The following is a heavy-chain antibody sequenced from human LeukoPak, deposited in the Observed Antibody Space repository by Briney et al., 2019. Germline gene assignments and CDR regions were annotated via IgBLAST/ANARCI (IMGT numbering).Heavy chain of an antibody. CDR1: GGSISSSNW. V-gene: IGHV4-4*02. Sequence: SGSLSLTCDVSGGSISSSNWWWWVRPPRGKGLEWIGEIHHSGSTNYNPSLKSRVTITVDKSKSQFYLEPTSLIAEDTAVYNCARHSVEDYYGSGSYLDYWGQGTLVTVAS. J-gene: IGHJ4*02. CDR3: ARHSVEDYYGSGSYLDY. CDR2: IHHSGST. D-gene: IGHD3-10*01.